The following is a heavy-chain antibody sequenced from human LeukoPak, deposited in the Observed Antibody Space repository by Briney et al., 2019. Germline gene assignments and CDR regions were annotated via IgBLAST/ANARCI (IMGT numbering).Heavy chain of an antibody. V-gene: IGHV1-18*01. CDR2: ISAYNGNT. J-gene: IGHJ6*03. CDR3: ARDNGGTVMAYYYYYYMDV. CDR1: GYNFTTYG. Sequence: GASVKVSCKASGYNFTTYGFSWVRQAPGQGLEWMGWISAYNGNTHYAQKFQGRVTMTRNTSISTAYMELSSLRSEDTAVYYCARDNGGTVMAYYYYYYMDVWGKGTTVTISS. D-gene: IGHD5-18*01.